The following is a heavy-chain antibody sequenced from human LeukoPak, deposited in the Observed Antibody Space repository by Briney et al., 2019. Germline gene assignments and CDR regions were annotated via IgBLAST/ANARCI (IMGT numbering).Heavy chain of an antibody. Sequence: SETLSLTCAVSGGSISSSHWWSWVRQPPGKGLEWIGEIYHSGSTNSSPSLKSRVTISLDKSKNQFSLKLNSVTAADTAVYYCARAAYRVPMLRGPTHKYYFDPWGQGTLVTVSS. V-gene: IGHV4-4*02. CDR1: GGSISSSHW. D-gene: IGHD3-10*01. J-gene: IGHJ5*02. CDR2: IYHSGST. CDR3: ARAAYRVPMLRGPTHKYYFDP.